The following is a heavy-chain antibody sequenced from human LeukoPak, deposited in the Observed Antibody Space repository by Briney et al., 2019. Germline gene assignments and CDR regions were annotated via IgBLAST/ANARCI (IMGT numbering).Heavy chain of an antibody. CDR1: RFIFSSYS. J-gene: IGHJ3*01. Sequence: GGSLRLSCAASRFIFSSYSMSWVRQAPGKGLEWVSSISSSSSYIYYADSVKGRFTISRDNAKNSLYLQMNSLRAEDTAVYYCARGLLMTTGPKDAFDLWGQGTMVTVSS. CDR3: ARGLLMTTGPKDAFDL. D-gene: IGHD4-17*01. V-gene: IGHV3-21*01. CDR2: ISSSSSYI.